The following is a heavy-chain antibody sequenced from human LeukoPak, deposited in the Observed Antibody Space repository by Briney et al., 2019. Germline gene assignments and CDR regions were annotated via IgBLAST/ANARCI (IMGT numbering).Heavy chain of an antibody. CDR1: GGSFSGYY. J-gene: IGHJ4*02. V-gene: IGHV4-34*01. CDR2: INHSGST. D-gene: IGHD3-10*01. CDR3: ATQNYYGSGSSVDY. Sequence: ASETLSLTCAVYGGSFSGYYWSWIRQPPGKGLEWIGEINHSGSTNYNPSLKSRVTISVDTSKSQFSLKLSSVTAADTAVYYCATQNYYGSGSSVDYWGQGTLVTVCS.